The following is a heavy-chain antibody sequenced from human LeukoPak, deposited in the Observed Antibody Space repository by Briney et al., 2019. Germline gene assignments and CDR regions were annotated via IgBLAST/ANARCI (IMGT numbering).Heavy chain of an antibody. D-gene: IGHD1-7*01. V-gene: IGHV3-48*04. CDR1: GFTLSSFC. Sequence: PGGALRLSCGAPGFTLSSFCMNLGRPAPGEGGGGGLYIRTSGTNTDYTGSVKGRFTISRDNAKNSLYLQMNSLRAEDTAVYYCARMNYVSSGWGAPFDYWGQGTLVTVSS. CDR2: IRTSGTNT. J-gene: IGHJ4*02. CDR3: ARMNYVSSGWGAPFDY.